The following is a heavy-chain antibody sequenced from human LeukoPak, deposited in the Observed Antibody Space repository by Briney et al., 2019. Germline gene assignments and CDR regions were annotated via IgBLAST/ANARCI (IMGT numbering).Heavy chain of an antibody. CDR2: ISYDGSNK. CDR1: GFTFSSYA. J-gene: IGHJ6*03. V-gene: IGHV3-30*01. CDR3: ARGYYDYYYYMDV. Sequence: GGSLRLSCAASGFTFSSYAMHWVRQAPGKGLEWVAVISYDGSNKYYADSVNGRFTISRDNSKNTLYLQMNSLRAEDTAVYYCARGYYDYYYYMDVWGKGTTVTVSS. D-gene: IGHD3-10*01.